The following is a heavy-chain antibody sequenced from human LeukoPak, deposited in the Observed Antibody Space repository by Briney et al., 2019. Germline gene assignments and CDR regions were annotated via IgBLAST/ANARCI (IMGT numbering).Heavy chain of an antibody. D-gene: IGHD5-12*01. CDR1: GFTFSSYS. CDR2: ISSSSSTI. V-gene: IGHV3-48*01. Sequence: GGSLRLSCAASGFTFSSYSMNWVRQAPGKGLEWVSYISSSSSTIYYADSVKGRFTISRDNAKNSLYLQMNSLRAEDTAVYYCARDGGVEVATTFDDYWGQGTLVTVSA. J-gene: IGHJ4*02. CDR3: ARDGGVEVATTFDDY.